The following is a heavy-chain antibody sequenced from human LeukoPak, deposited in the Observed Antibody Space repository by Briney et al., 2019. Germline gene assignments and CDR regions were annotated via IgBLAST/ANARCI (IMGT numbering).Heavy chain of an antibody. Sequence: GGSLRLSCAASGFTFSSYDVHWVRQATGKGLEWVSAIGTAGDTYYPGSVKGRFTISRENARNSLYLQMNSLRAGDTAVYYCARGSAGAPGITMVRGVKHHYFDYWGQGTLVTVSS. CDR2: IGTAGDT. CDR3: ARGSAGAPGITMVRGVKHHYFDY. D-gene: IGHD3-10*01. J-gene: IGHJ4*02. V-gene: IGHV3-13*01. CDR1: GFTFSSYD.